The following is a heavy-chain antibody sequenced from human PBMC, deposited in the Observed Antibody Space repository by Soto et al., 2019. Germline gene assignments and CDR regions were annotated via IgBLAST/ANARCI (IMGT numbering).Heavy chain of an antibody. CDR1: GGSFSGYY. V-gene: IGHV4-34*01. CDR2: INHSGST. Sequence: SETLSLTCAVYGGSFSGYYWSWIRQPPGKGLEWIGEINHSGSTNYNPSLKSRVTISVDTSKNQFSLKLSSVTAADTAVYYCARVWPYSASSGWYYYYYGMDVWGQGTTVTVSS. CDR3: ARVWPYSASSGWYYYYYGMDV. D-gene: IGHD6-19*01. J-gene: IGHJ6*02.